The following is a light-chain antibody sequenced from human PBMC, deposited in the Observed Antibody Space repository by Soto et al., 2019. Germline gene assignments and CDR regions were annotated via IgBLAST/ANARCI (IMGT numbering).Light chain of an antibody. Sequence: QSVLTQPPSASGTPGQRVTISCSGSSSNIGSSYVYWYQQLPGTAPKLLIYRNNQRPSGVPDRISGSKSGTSASLAISGLRSEDEADYYCAAWDDSLSGVVFGGGTKLTVL. CDR1: SSNIGSSY. V-gene: IGLV1-47*01. CDR3: AAWDDSLSGVV. J-gene: IGLJ2*01. CDR2: RNN.